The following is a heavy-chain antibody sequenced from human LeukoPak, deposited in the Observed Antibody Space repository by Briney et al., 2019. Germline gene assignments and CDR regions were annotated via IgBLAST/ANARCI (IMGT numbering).Heavy chain of an antibody. CDR2: IYYSGST. Sequence: ASETLSLTCTVSGGSISSYYWSWIRQPPGKGLEWIAYIYYSGSTNYNPSLKSRVTISIDTSKNQFSLELSSVTAADTAVYYCARFSGYYYGMDVWGQGTTVIVSS. V-gene: IGHV4-59*01. D-gene: IGHD3-22*01. J-gene: IGHJ6*02. CDR1: GGSISSYY. CDR3: ARFSGYYYGMDV.